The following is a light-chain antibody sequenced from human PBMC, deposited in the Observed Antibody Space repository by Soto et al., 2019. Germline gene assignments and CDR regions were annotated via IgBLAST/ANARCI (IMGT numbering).Light chain of an antibody. V-gene: IGLV2-11*01. CDR2: DVN. CDR1: SSDIGGYYY. Sequence: QSVLTQPRSVSGSPGQSVTISCTGTSSDIGGYYYVSWYQYHPGKAPKLIIYDVNKRPSGVPDRFSASKSGITASLTISGLQAEDEADYYCCSYAGTYNFYVFGTGTKLTV. CDR3: CSYAGTYNFYV. J-gene: IGLJ1*01.